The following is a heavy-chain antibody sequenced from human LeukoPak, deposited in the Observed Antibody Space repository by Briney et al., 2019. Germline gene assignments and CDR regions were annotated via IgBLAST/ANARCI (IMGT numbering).Heavy chain of an antibody. CDR3: ARVGVGATSFQH. CDR1: GFTFSSYS. Sequence: PGGSLRLSCAASGFTFSSYSMNWVRQAPGKGLEWVSYISSSSNNIYYADSVGGRFTTSRDNAKNSLYLRMNSLRAEDTAVYYCARVGVGATSFQHWGQGTLVTVSS. D-gene: IGHD1-26*01. V-gene: IGHV3-48*01. CDR2: ISSSSNNI. J-gene: IGHJ1*01.